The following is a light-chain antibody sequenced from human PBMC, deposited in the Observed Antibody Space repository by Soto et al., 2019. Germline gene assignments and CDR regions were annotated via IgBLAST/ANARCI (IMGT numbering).Light chain of an antibody. CDR2: DAS. Sequence: EIVLTQSPATLSLSPGERATLSCRASQRVSSYLAWYQQKHGQAPRLLIYDASYRTTGSPARLSGSGSGTDFSLTISGLEHDDFAVYYCQQGSNWPLTFGGGTKVDIK. CDR1: QRVSSY. J-gene: IGKJ4*01. V-gene: IGKV3-11*01. CDR3: QQGSNWPLT.